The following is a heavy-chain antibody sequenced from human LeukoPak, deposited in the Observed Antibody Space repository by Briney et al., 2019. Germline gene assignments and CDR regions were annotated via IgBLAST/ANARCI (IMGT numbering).Heavy chain of an antibody. CDR1: GYTLTELS. J-gene: IGHJ4*02. Sequence: ASVKASCKVSGYTLTELSMHWVRQAPGKGLEWMGGFDPEDGETIYAQKFQGRVTMTVDTSTDTAYMELSSLRSEDTAAYYCRGSGSYSVHIDYWGQGTLVTVSS. CDR3: RGSGSYSVHIDY. V-gene: IGHV1-24*01. D-gene: IGHD1-26*01. CDR2: FDPEDGET.